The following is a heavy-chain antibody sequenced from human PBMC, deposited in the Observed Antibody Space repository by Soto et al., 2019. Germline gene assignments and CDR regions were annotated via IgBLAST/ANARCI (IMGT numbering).Heavy chain of an antibody. V-gene: IGHV3-23*01. CDR2: ISGSGGST. J-gene: IGHJ6*02. D-gene: IGHD6-13*01. Sequence: PGGSLRLSCAASGFTFSSYAMSWVRQAPGKGLEWVSAISGSGGSTYYADSVKGRFTISRDNSKNTLYLQMNSLRAEDTAVYYCAKAVGSSSWYNYYYYGMDVWGQGTTVTVSS. CDR1: GFTFSSYA. CDR3: AKAVGSSSWYNYYYYGMDV.